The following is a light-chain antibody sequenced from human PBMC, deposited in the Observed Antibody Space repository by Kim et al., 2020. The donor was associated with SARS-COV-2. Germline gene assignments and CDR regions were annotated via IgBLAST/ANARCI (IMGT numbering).Light chain of an antibody. CDR2: FDD. V-gene: IGLV1-36*01. Sequence: QRVTISCSGSSSNIGNNAVNWYQQLPGKAPKLLIYFDDLLPSGISDRFSGSKSGTSASLAISGLQSEDEADYYFATWDDSLNGPMFGGGTQLTVL. J-gene: IGLJ3*02. CDR1: SSNIGNNA. CDR3: ATWDDSLNGPM.